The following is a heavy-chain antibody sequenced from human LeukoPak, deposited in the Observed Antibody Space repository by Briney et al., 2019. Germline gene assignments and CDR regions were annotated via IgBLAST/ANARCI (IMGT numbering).Heavy chain of an antibody. CDR2: INPNSGGT. CDR3: ARDRGTTVVEDV. D-gene: IGHD4-23*01. Sequence: ASVKVSCKASGYTFTGYYMHWVRQAPGQGLEWMGWINPNSGGTNYAQKFQGRVTMTRDTSISTAYMELSRLRSDDTAVYYCARDRGTTVVEDVWDQGTTVTVSS. V-gene: IGHV1-2*02. CDR1: GYTFTGYY. J-gene: IGHJ6*02.